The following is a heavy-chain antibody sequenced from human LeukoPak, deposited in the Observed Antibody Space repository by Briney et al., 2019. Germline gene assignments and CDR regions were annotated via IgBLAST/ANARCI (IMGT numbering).Heavy chain of an antibody. Sequence: ASVKVSCKASGDTFSSYAISWVRQAPGQGLEWMGRIIPIFGTANYAQKFQGRVTITTDESTSTAYMELSSLRSEDTAVYYCAREVAAARFDYWGQGTLVTVSS. J-gene: IGHJ4*02. CDR3: AREVAAARFDY. V-gene: IGHV1-69*05. D-gene: IGHD6-13*01. CDR1: GDTFSSYA. CDR2: IIPIFGTA.